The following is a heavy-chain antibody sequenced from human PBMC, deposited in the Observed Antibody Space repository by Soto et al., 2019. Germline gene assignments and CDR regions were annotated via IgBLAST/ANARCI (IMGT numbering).Heavy chain of an antibody. J-gene: IGHJ4*02. Sequence: EVQLVESGGGLVQPGESLRLSCVVSGFTFRSYWMSWVRQAPGKGLEWVANINQDGSDKYHVDSVKGRFTISRDNAENALYLQMNSLGAEDTAVYYCARGYCSGGSCSGGGFDYWGQGTLVTVSS. CDR2: INQDGSDK. D-gene: IGHD2-15*01. CDR1: GFTFRSYW. CDR3: ARGYCSGGSCSGGGFDY. V-gene: IGHV3-7*01.